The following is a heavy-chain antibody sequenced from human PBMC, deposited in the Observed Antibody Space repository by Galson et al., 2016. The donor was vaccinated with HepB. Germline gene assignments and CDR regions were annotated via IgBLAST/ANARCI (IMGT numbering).Heavy chain of an antibody. Sequence: SLRLSCAASGFRFRDYYMSWVRQAPGKGPEWVSYISDTSSYTHEADSVKGRFTISRDNSKNTLFLQMNSLTSDDTAIYYCARAQSNWNAHWGPGTLVTVSS. D-gene: IGHD1-1*01. CDR2: ISDTSSYT. J-gene: IGHJ1*01. V-gene: IGHV3-11*05. CDR1: GFRFRDYY. CDR3: ARAQSNWNAH.